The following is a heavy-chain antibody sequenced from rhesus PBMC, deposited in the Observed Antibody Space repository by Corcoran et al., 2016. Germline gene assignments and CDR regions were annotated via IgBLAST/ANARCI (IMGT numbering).Heavy chain of an antibody. CDR3: ARTYCSGTYCTIGYNRFDV. J-gene: IGHJ5-1*01. V-gene: IGHV4-173*01. D-gene: IGHD2-15*01. CDR1: GGSISSNW. Sequence: LQLQESGPGLVKPSETLSLTCAVSGGSISSNWWIWIRTPPGKGLEWMGRISGSGGSTSYNPSLKSRVTISTDTSKNQFSLRLSSVTAADTAVYYCARTYCSGTYCTIGYNRFDVWGPGVLVTVSS. CDR2: ISGSGGST.